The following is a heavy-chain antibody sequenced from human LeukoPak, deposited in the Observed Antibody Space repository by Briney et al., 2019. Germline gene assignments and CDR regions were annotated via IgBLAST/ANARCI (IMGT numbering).Heavy chain of an antibody. CDR1: GGFLSSGSYY. CDR2: IYYSGST. D-gene: IGHD6-19*01. J-gene: IGHJ5*02. Sequence: SETLSLTCTVSGGFLSSGSYYWGWIRQSPGKGLAWIGSIYYSGSTFYNASFESRVTMSVDTSKSQFSLKLSSVTAADTAVYYCARRSTVAGRGRFDPWGQGTLVTVSS. CDR3: ARRSTVAGRGRFDP. V-gene: IGHV4-39*01.